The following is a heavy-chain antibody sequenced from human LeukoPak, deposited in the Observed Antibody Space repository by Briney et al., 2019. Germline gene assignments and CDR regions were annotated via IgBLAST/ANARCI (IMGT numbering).Heavy chain of an antibody. D-gene: IGHD3-22*01. J-gene: IGHJ4*02. CDR3: AKDLYYYDSSGYYDY. CDR2: IRYDGSNK. Sequence: TGGSLRLSCAASGFTFSSYGMHWVRQAPGKGLEWVAFIRYDGSNKYYADSVKGRFAISRDNSKNTLYLQMNSLRAEDTAVYYCAKDLYYYDSSGYYDYWGQGTLVTVSS. CDR1: GFTFSSYG. V-gene: IGHV3-30*02.